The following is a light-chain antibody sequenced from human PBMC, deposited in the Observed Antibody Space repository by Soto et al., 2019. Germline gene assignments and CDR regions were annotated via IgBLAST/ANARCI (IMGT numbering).Light chain of an antibody. J-gene: IGLJ2*01. CDR1: SSNIGGNT. Sequence: QSVLTQPPSASGTPGQGVTISCSGGSSNIGGNTVNWYQQLPGTAPKLLVYSYNQRPSGVPDRFSGSKSGTSASLAISGRRSEDEADYYCSAWDDSLNGVVFGGGTKLTVL. CDR3: SAWDDSLNGVV. CDR2: SYN. V-gene: IGLV1-44*01.